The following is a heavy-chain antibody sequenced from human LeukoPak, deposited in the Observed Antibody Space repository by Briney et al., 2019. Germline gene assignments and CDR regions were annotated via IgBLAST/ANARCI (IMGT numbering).Heavy chain of an antibody. Sequence: PSETLSLTCTVSGGSISSSSYYWGWIRQPPGKGLEWIGSIYYSGSTYYNPSLKSRVTISVDTSKNQFSLKLSSVTAADTAVYYCARASPEQWLVLFNYYYGMDVWGQGTTVTVSS. CDR3: ARASPEQWLVLFNYYYGMDV. D-gene: IGHD6-19*01. CDR1: GGSISSSSYY. V-gene: IGHV4-39*07. J-gene: IGHJ6*02. CDR2: IYYSGST.